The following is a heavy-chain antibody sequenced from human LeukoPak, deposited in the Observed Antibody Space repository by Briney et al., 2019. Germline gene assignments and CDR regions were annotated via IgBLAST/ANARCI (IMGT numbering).Heavy chain of an antibody. J-gene: IGHJ3*02. CDR2: IGGSARST. D-gene: IGHD6-13*01. Sequence: GGSLRLSCAASGFTFSNYAMSWVRQAPGKGLEWVSTIGGSARSTYYADSAKGRFTISRDNSKNTLYLQMNSLRDEDTAVYYCARDPPGYSSSWYGTFDIWGQGTMVTASS. CDR3: ARDPPGYSSSWYGTFDI. V-gene: IGHV3-23*01. CDR1: GFTFSNYA.